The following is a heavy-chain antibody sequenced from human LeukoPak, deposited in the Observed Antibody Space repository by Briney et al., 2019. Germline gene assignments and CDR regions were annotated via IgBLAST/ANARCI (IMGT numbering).Heavy chain of an antibody. CDR2: IYSGGNT. CDR3: ARSFNGAYFDY. Sequence: GGSLRLSCAASGFTFSSFAMSWVRQAPGKGLEWVSLIYSGGNTYYVDSVKGRFTISRDNSKNTLYLQMNSLRAEDTAVYYCARSFNGAYFDYWGQGTLVTVSS. D-gene: IGHD3-10*01. CDR1: GFTFSSFA. V-gene: IGHV3-53*01. J-gene: IGHJ4*02.